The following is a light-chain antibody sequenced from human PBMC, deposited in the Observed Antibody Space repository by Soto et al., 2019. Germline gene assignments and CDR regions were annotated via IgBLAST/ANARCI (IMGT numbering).Light chain of an antibody. CDR1: QSLVYSDGNTY. CDR2: KVS. J-gene: IGKJ2*01. Sequence: DVVMTQSPLSLPVTLGQPASISCRSSQSLVYSDGNTYLNWFQQRSGQSPRRLICKVSIRDSGVPDRFSGRGSGTDFTLKISRVEAEDVGVYYCMQGILFGQGTKLEIK. CDR3: MQGIL. V-gene: IGKV2-30*01.